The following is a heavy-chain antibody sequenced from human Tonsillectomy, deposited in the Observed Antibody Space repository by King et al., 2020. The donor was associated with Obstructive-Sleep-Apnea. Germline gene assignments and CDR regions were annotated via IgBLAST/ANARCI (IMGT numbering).Heavy chain of an antibody. CDR1: DFTFVDDA. V-gene: IGHV3-49*03. CDR3: TSYCSGGSCTVFYYYAMDV. CDR2: IRSEFSGGTT. Sequence: VQLVESGGGLVQPGRSLRLSGTSSDFTFVDDAFSWFRQASGKGLDWVGFIRSEFSGGTTDYAASVQGRFTISSDDSKGIAYLSMYSLKTEDTAVYYCTSYCSGGSCTVFYYYAMDVWGQGTTVTVSS. J-gene: IGHJ6*02. D-gene: IGHD2-15*01.